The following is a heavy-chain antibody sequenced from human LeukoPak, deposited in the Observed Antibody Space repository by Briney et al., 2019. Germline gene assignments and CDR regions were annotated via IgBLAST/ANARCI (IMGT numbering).Heavy chain of an antibody. D-gene: IGHD2-8*01. V-gene: IGHV3-66*01. CDR2: IYSGGST. CDR1: GFTFSSYR. J-gene: IGHJ4*02. Sequence: GGYLRLYCAASGFTFSSYRMSWVRQAPGKGLEWVSVIYSGGSTYYADSVKGRFTISRDNSKNTLYLQMNSLRAEDTAVYYCARDVPLIWYFDYWGQGTLVTVSS. CDR3: ARDVPLIWYFDY.